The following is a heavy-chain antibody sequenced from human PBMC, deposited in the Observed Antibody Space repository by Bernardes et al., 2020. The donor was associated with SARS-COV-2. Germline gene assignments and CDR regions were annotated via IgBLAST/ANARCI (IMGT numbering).Heavy chain of an antibody. CDR3: ARVVPYTTSSYYFDY. CDR2: IYTSGST. D-gene: IGHD6-6*01. CDR1: GGSINSYY. V-gene: IGHV4-4*07. Sequence: SETLSLTCTVSGGSINSYYWSWIRQPAGKGLEWICRIYTSGSTNYNPSLKSRFTMSVDMSKNQFSLRLSSVTAADTAVYYCARVVPYTTSSYYFDYWGQGTLVTVSS. J-gene: IGHJ4*02.